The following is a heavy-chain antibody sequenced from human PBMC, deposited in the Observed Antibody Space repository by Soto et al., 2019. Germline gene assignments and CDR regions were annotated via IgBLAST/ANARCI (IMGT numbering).Heavy chain of an antibody. CDR2: IKQDGSEK. CDR1: GFTFSSYW. Sequence: EVQLVESGGGLVQPGGSLRLSCAASGFTFSSYWMSWVRQAPGKGLEWVANIKQDGSEKYYVDSVKGRFTISRDNAKNSLYLQMNSLRAEDTAVYYCARRYCSSTSCYPSAFDIWGQGTMVTVSS. D-gene: IGHD2-2*01. V-gene: IGHV3-7*01. CDR3: ARRYCSSTSCYPSAFDI. J-gene: IGHJ3*02.